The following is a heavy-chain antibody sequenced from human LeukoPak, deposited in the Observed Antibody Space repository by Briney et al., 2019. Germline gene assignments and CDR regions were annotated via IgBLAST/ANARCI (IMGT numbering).Heavy chain of an antibody. CDR1: GGSISSGDYY. CDR3: ARHRSSGYPFDY. V-gene: IGHV4-61*08. D-gene: IGHD3-22*01. CDR2: IYYSGST. Sequence: PSETLSLTCTVSGGSISSGDYYWSWIRQPPGKGLEWIGYIYYSGSTNYNPSLKSRVTISVDTSKNQFSLKLSSVTAADTAVYYCARHRSSGYPFDYWGQGTLVTVSS. J-gene: IGHJ4*02.